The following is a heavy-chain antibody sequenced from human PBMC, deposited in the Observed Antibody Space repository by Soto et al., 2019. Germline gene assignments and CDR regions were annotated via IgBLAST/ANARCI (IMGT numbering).Heavy chain of an antibody. CDR1: GFTFSSYG. CDR2: IWYDGSNK. D-gene: IGHD6-13*01. J-gene: IGHJ6*02. CDR3: ARDLQVYSSSWYADYYYYYGMDV. Sequence: QVQLVESGGGVVQPGRSLRLSCAASGFTFSSYGMHWVRQAPGKGLEWVAVIWYDGSNKYYADSVKGRFTIFRDNSKNTLYLQMNSLRAEDTAVYYCARDLQVYSSSWYADYYYYYGMDVWGQGTTVTVSS. V-gene: IGHV3-33*01.